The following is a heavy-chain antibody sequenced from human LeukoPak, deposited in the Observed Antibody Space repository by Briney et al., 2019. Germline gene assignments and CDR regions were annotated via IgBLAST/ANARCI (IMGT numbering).Heavy chain of an antibody. CDR1: GFAFSYSS. CDR2: ISYDGHYK. J-gene: IGHJ4*02. CDR3: VRDLLVGSPDYFGL. Sequence: GGSLRLSCAASGFAFSYSSMHWVRQAPGKGLEWVAGISYDGHYKGYADSVRGRFTISRDDSKNHLYLEMSGLRPEDAALYYCVRDLLVGSPDYFGLWGQGALVTVSS. D-gene: IGHD1-26*01. V-gene: IGHV3-30*04.